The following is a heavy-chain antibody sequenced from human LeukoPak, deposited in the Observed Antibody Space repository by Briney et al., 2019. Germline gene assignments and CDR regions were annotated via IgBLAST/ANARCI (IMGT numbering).Heavy chain of an antibody. CDR3: AKDYYDSSGRWFDP. CDR1: GFTFSSYA. J-gene: IGHJ5*02. CDR2: IRGSGGST. D-gene: IGHD3-22*01. Sequence: GGSLRLSCAASGFTFSSYAMSWVRQAPGKGLEWVSAIRGSGGSTYYADSVKGRFTISRDNSKNTLYLQMNSLRAEDTAVYYCAKDYYDSSGRWFDPWGQGTLVTVSS. V-gene: IGHV3-23*01.